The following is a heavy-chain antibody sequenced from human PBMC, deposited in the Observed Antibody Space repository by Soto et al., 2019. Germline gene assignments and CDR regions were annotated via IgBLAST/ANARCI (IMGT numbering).Heavy chain of an antibody. D-gene: IGHD4-17*01. CDR3: ARDKRDTYGDYLDY. V-gene: IGHV3-30-3*01. J-gene: IGHJ4*02. CDR2: ICYQDGNSK. CDR1: GFTFSSYA. Sequence: PGGSLRLSCAASGFTFSSYAMHWVRQAPGKGLEWVAFICYQDGNSKYYDDSVKGRFSISRDNSKSTLYLQLNSLRAEDTAVYYCARDKRDTYGDYLDYWGQGTLVTVSS.